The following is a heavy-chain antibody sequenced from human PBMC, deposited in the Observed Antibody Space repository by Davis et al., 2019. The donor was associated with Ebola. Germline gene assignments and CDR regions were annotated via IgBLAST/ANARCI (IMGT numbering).Heavy chain of an antibody. CDR2: IYPSGST. D-gene: IGHD3-9*01. J-gene: IGHJ4*02. V-gene: IGHV4-4*07. Sequence: PSETLSLTCTVSGVSMSDFYWIWIRQAAGKGPEWIGRIYPSGSTNYNPSLKSRVTMSLDKSKNQFYLKLRSVTAADTAVYYCASADLLTDIIDSWGQGSLVTVSS. CDR3: ASADLLTDIIDS. CDR1: GVSMSDFY.